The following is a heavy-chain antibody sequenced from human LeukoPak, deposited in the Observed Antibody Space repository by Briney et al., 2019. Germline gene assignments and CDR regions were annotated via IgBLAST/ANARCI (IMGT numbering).Heavy chain of an antibody. CDR2: INHSEST. D-gene: IGHD3-10*01. Sequence: SETLSLTCAVYGGSFSGYYWSWIRQPPGKGLEWIGEINHSESTNYNPSLKSRVTISVDTSKNQFSLKLSSVTAADTAVYYCARAKVLLWFGELSSPPYDYWGQGTLVTVSS. V-gene: IGHV4-34*01. J-gene: IGHJ4*02. CDR1: GGSFSGYY. CDR3: ARAKVLLWFGELSSPPYDY.